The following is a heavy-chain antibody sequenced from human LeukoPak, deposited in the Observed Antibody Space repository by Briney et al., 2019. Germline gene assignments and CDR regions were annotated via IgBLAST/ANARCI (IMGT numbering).Heavy chain of an antibody. V-gene: IGHV3-74*01. J-gene: IGHJ4*02. CDR1: GNYW. CDR2: INSDGSWT. D-gene: IGHD6-19*01. Sequence: GGSLRLSCAASGNYWMHWVRQAPGKGLVWVSHINSDGSWTSYADSVKGRFTISKDNAKNTVYLQMNSLRAEDTAVYFCAREWAGPSFDYWGQGTLVTVSS. CDR3: AREWAGPSFDY.